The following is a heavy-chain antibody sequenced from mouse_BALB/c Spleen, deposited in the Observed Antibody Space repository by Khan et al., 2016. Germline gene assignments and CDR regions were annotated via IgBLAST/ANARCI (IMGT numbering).Heavy chain of an antibody. Sequence: QIQLVQSGPELKKPGKTVKISCKASGYTFTNYGMNWVKQAPGKGLKWMGWINTYSGESTYADDFKGRFAFSLATSANTAYLQLNNLKNEDTATYFCARYRYYYGSSRYFDVWGAGTTVTVSS. CDR3: ARYRYYYGSSRYFDV. CDR1: GYTFTNYG. CDR2: INTYSGES. D-gene: IGHD1-1*01. J-gene: IGHJ1*01. V-gene: IGHV9-3-1*01.